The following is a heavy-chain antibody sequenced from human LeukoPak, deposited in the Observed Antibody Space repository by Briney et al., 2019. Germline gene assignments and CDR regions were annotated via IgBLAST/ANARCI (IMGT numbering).Heavy chain of an antibody. CDR2: IYTSGST. D-gene: IGHD3-10*01. CDR3: ARDTYYYGSGSYYDY. V-gene: IGHV4-4*07. CDR1: GGSISSYY. J-gene: IGHJ4*02. Sequence: SETLSLTCAVYGGSISSYYWSWIRQPAGKGLEWIGRIYTSGSTNYNPSLKSRVTMSVDTSKNQFSLKLSSVTAADTAVYYCARDTYYYGSGSYYDYWGQGTLVTVSS.